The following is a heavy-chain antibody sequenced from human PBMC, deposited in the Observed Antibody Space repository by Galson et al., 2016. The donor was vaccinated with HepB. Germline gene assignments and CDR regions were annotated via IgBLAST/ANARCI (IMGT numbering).Heavy chain of an antibody. Sequence: SETLSLTCAVSGASISDSNWWTWVRQVPGKGLEWIGEIYHTGTSNNNPFLSSRFALSVDKSSTQFSLNLTSMTAADTAVYYCTRASIIPGARMIFHPWGKGTLVTVSS. V-gene: IGHV4-4*02. CDR3: TRASIIPGARMIFHP. D-gene: IGHD2-2*01. J-gene: IGHJ5*02. CDR2: IYHTGTS. CDR1: GASISDSNW.